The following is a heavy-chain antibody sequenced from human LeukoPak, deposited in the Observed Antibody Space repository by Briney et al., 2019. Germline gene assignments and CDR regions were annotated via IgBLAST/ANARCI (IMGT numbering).Heavy chain of an antibody. D-gene: IGHD3-22*01. J-gene: IGHJ4*02. CDR1: GDSISSSSHY. V-gene: IGHV4-39*07. CDR2: FYYSGST. Sequence: SETLSLTCTVSGDSISSSSHYWGWIRQPPGKGLEWIGSFYYSGSTLYNPSLESRVTISVGTSKNQFSLKLSSVTAADTAVYYCARTYYYDSSGPYYWGQGTLVTVSS. CDR3: ARTYYYDSSGPYY.